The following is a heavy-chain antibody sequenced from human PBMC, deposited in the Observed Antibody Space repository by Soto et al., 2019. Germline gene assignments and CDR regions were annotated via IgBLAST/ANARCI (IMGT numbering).Heavy chain of an antibody. D-gene: IGHD6-13*01. CDR2: IKNDGRST. CDR1: GFTFSSYW. CDR3: ALRAGPL. J-gene: IGHJ4*02. Sequence: GSLRLSCAASGFTFSSYWMHWVRQAPGKGLVWVSRIKNDGRSTTYADSVKGRFTISRDNAKNTLYLQMNSLRAEDTAVYYCALRAGPLGGQGTLVTVSS. V-gene: IGHV3-74*01.